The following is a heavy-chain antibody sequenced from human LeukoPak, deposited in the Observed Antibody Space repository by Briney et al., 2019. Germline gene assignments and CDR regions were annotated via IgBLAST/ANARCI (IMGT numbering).Heavy chain of an antibody. CDR2: ISSSGSTI. V-gene: IGHV3-11*01. D-gene: IGHD2-8*01. CDR3: ARDTQKYCTNGVCYGLDY. J-gene: IGHJ4*02. CDR1: GFTFSDYY. Sequence: GGSLILSCAASGFTFSDYYMSWIRQAPGKGLEWVSYISSSGSTIYYADSVKGRFTISRDNAKNSLYLQMNSLRAEDTAVYYCARDTQKYCTNGVCYGLDYWGQGTLVTVSS.